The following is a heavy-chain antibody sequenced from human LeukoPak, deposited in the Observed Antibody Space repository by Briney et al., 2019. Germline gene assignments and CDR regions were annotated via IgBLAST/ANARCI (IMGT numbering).Heavy chain of an antibody. V-gene: IGHV3-9*01. CDR3: AKMGWGLLKPTHGYYYYGMDV. CDR1: GFTFDDYA. Sequence: TGGSLRLSCAASGFTFDDYAMHWVRQAPGKGLEWVSGTSWNSGSIGYADSVKGRFTISRDNAKNSLYLQMNSLRAEDTALYYCAKMGWGLLKPTHGYYYYGMDVWGQGTTVTVSS. CDR2: TSWNSGSI. D-gene: IGHD1-26*01. J-gene: IGHJ6*02.